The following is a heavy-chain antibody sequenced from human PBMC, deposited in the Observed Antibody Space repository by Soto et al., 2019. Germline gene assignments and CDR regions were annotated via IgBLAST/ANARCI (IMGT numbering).Heavy chain of an antibody. J-gene: IGHJ6*02. CDR3: ARDRYSSSGRGYYYYYGMDV. CDR1: GGSISSGGYY. Sequence: SETLSLTCTVSGGSISSGGYYWSWIRQHPGKGLEWIGYIYYSGSTYYNPSLKSRVTISVDTSKNQFSLKLSSVTAADTAVYYCARDRYSSSGRGYYYYYGMDVWGQGTTVTVSS. D-gene: IGHD6-13*01. CDR2: IYYSGST. V-gene: IGHV4-31*03.